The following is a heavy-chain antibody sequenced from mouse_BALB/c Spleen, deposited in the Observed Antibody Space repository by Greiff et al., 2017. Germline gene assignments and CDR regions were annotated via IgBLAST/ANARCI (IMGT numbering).Heavy chain of an antibody. D-gene: IGHD2-4*01. CDR2: IDPYNGGT. Sequence: VQLKQSGPELVKPGASVKVSCKASGYAFTSYNMYWVKQSHGKSLEWIGYIDPYNGGTSYNQKFKGKATLTVDRSSSTAYMHLNSLTSEDSAVYYCARWLMITKAMDYWGQGTSVTVSS. J-gene: IGHJ4*01. CDR1: GYAFTSYN. CDR3: ARWLMITKAMDY. V-gene: IGHV1S135*01.